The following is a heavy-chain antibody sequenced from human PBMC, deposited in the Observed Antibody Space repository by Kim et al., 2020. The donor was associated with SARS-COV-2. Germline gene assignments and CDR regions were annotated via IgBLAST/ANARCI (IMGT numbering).Heavy chain of an antibody. D-gene: IGHD3-10*01. J-gene: IGHJ6*02. CDR1: GFTVSSNY. V-gene: IGHV3-53*01. Sequence: GGSLRLSCAASGFTVSSNYMSWVRQAPGKGLEWVSVIYSGGSTYYADSAKDRLTISRDNAENTVYLQINSLRAGDTAVYYCAGAMVRGVIITGGMDVWGQGTTVTVSS. CDR3: AGAMVRGVIITGGMDV. CDR2: IYSGGST.